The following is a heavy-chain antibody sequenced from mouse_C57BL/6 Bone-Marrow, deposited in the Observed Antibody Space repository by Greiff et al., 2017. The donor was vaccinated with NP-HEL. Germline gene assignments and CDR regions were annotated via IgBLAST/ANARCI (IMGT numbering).Heavy chain of an antibody. Sequence: VQLQQSGPELVKPGDSVKISCKASGSTFTDYYINWVKQRPGQGLEWIGWIYPGSGNTKYTETFKGKATLTVDTSSSASYMQLSSLASEDSAGDFCAREGELDYWGQGTTLTVSS. CDR3: AREGELDY. CDR2: IYPGSGNT. J-gene: IGHJ2*01. CDR1: GSTFTDYY. V-gene: IGHV1-84*01.